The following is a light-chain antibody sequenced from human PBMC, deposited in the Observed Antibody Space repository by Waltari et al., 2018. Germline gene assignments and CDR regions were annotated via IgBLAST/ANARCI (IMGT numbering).Light chain of an antibody. CDR2: DVS. CDR3: QQHNGY. J-gene: IGKJ4*01. V-gene: IGKV1-5*01. Sequence: DIQMTQSPSTLSASVGDRVTITCRASQSFGSWLAGNQQKPGKAPKVLISDVSNLENGVPSRFSGSGSGTEFTLTISSLQPDDFATYYCQQHNGYFGGGTKVEIK. CDR1: QSFGSW.